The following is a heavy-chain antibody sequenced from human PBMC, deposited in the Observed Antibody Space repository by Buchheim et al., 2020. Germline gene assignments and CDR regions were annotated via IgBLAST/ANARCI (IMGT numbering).Heavy chain of an antibody. CDR3: ACSTGSWKVDY. CDR2: ISYSGRT. CDR1: GGSISSANW. J-gene: IGHJ4*02. Sequence: QVQLQESGPGLVKPSGTLSPTCAVSGGSISSANWWYWVRQPPGKGLEWIGEISYSGRTIYNPSLKSRVTISRDASKNQFSLKLTSVTAADTAAYYCACSTGSWKVDYWGQGTL. V-gene: IGHV4-4*02. D-gene: IGHD3-9*01.